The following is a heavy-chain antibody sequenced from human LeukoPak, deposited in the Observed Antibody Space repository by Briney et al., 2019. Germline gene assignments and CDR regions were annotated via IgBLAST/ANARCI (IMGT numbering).Heavy chain of an antibody. Sequence: TLSLTCTVSGGSISSSSYYWGWIRQPPGKALEWLALIYWDDDKRYSPSLKSRLTITKDTSKNQVVLTMTNMDPVDTATYYCAHRELIVATGEDWFDPWGQGTLVTVSS. CDR3: AHRELIVATGEDWFDP. D-gene: IGHD5-12*01. J-gene: IGHJ5*02. CDR2: IYWDDDK. V-gene: IGHV2-5*02. CDR1: GGSISSSSYY.